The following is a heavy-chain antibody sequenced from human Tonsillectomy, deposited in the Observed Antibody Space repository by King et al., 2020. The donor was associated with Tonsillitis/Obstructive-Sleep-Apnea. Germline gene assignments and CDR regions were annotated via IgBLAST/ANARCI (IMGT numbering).Heavy chain of an antibody. V-gene: IGHV4-59*01. J-gene: IGHJ4*02. Sequence: QLQESGPGLVKPSETLSLTCTVSGGSISSYYWSWIRQPPGKGLEWIGYILYSGSTNYNPSLKSRVTISVDTSKNQFSLKLSSVTAADTAVYYCASTYYYDSSFDYWGQGSLVTVSS. D-gene: IGHD3-22*01. CDR3: ASTYYYDSSFDY. CDR2: ILYSGST. CDR1: GGSISSYY.